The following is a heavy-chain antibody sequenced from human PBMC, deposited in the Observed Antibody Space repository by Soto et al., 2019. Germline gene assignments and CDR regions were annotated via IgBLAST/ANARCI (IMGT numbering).Heavy chain of an antibody. CDR3: ANDFARGYSSSWYFGY. Sequence: PGGSLRLSCAASGFTFSSYGMHWVRQAPGKGLEWVAVISYDGSNKYYADSVKGRFTISRDNSKNTLYLQMNSLRAEDTAVYYCANDFARGYSSSWYFGYWGQGTLVTVSS. V-gene: IGHV3-30*18. J-gene: IGHJ4*02. D-gene: IGHD6-13*01. CDR2: ISYDGSNK. CDR1: GFTFSSYG.